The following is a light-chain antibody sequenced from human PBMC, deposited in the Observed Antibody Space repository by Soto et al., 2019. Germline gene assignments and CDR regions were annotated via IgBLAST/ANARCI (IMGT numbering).Light chain of an antibody. V-gene: IGLV1-44*01. CDR1: NSNIGSNT. CDR2: YDN. J-gene: IGLJ1*01. Sequence: QSVLTQPPSASGTPGRRVTISCSGSNSNIGSNTVNWYQQLPGTAPKLLIYYDNLRPSGVPDRISGSKSGTSASLAISGLQSDDEADYYCAAWDASLNGRVFGTGTKLTVL. CDR3: AAWDASLNGRV.